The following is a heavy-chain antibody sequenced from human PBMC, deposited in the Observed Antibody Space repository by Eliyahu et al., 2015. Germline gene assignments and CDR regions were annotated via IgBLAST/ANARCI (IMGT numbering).Heavy chain of an antibody. CDR1: SYG. J-gene: IGHJ4*02. D-gene: IGHD3-22*01. Sequence: SYGMHWVRQAPGKGLEWVAVISYDGSNKYYADSVKGRFTISRDNSKNTLYLQMNSLRAEDTAVYYCAREGYYDSSGYLNMGDSGPFDYWGQGTLVTVSS. CDR2: ISYDGSNK. CDR3: AREGYYDSSGYLNMGDSGPFDY. V-gene: IGHV3-30*03.